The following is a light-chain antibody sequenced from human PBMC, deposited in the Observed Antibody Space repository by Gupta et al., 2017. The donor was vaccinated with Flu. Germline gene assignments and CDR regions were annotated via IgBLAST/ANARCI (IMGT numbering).Light chain of an antibody. CDR2: LGS. CDR1: QRLMHSNGYNY. CDR3: RQSLPTPRT. V-gene: IGKV2-28*01. Sequence: DIVMTQSPLSLTVTSGEPASISCRYSQRLMHSNGYNYLDWYLQKPVQSPQLLIYLGSSRASGVPDRFSGSGSGTDFTLKISRVESEDVGVYYCRQSLPTPRTFGRGTKVEIK. J-gene: IGKJ1*01.